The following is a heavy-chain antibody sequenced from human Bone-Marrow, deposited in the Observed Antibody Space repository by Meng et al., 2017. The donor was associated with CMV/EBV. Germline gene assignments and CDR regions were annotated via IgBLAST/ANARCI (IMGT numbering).Heavy chain of an antibody. Sequence: GESLKISCAASGFTFSSYAMHWVRQAPGKGLEWVAVISYDGSNKYYADSVKGRFTISRDNSKKTVYLEMNGLRAEDTAVYYCVRGGAFTIMYYFDSWGHGTLVTVSS. CDR2: ISYDGSNK. V-gene: IGHV3-30-3*01. CDR3: VRGGAFTIMYYFDS. J-gene: IGHJ4*01. CDR1: GFTFSSYA. D-gene: IGHD5-24*01.